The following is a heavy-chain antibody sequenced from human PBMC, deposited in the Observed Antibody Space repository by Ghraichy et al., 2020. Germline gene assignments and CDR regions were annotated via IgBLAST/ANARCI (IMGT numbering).Heavy chain of an antibody. J-gene: IGHJ3*02. CDR1: GSTFTNFP. Sequence: ASVKVSCKASGSTFTNFPIHWVRQAPGQSLEWLGWINTGSDHTKYSHRFQFRVTITRDTSTNTVYMALHSLKFEDTAVYFCSSVFHDGTYLDGFDIWGQGIRVTVSS. D-gene: IGHD1-26*01. V-gene: IGHV1-3*04. CDR2: INTGSDHT. CDR3: SSVFHDGTYLDGFDI.